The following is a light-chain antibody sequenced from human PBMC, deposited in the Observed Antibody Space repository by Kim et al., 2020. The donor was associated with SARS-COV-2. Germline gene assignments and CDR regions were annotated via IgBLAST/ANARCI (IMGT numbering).Light chain of an antibody. CDR3: AAWDASLSAWV. Sequence: QSVLTQPPSASGTPGQRVTISCSGSNSNIGNHYVYWYQQIPGTAPKLLIYSNNQRPSGVPDRFSGSKSGTSASLAISGLRSEDETDYYCAAWDASLSAWVFGGGTKLTVL. V-gene: IGLV1-47*02. J-gene: IGLJ3*02. CDR1: NSNIGNHY. CDR2: SNN.